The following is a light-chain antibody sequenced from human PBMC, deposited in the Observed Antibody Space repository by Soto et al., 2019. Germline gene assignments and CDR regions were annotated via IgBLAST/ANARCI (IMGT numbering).Light chain of an antibody. CDR3: QQYGRSPPFA. CDR2: GAS. V-gene: IGKV3-20*01. J-gene: IGKJ2*01. CDR1: QSVSSNY. Sequence: EIVLTQSPGTLSLSPGERATLSCRASQSVSSNYIAWYQQNPGQAPRLLIYGASTRATGIPDRFSDSGSGTDFTLTISRLEPEDFAVYFCQQYGRSPPFAFGQGTKVDIK.